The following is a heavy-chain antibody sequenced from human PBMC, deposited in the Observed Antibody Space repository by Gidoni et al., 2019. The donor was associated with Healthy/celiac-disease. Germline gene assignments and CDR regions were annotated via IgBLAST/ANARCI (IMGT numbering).Heavy chain of an antibody. CDR2: INHSGST. CDR3: ARTNTYYYGSGRRGRWFDP. CDR1: GGSFSGYY. D-gene: IGHD3-10*01. J-gene: IGHJ5*02. Sequence: QVQLQQWGAGLLKPSEPLSLTCAVYGGSFSGYYWSWIRQPPGKGLEWIGEINHSGSTNYNPALKSRVTISVDTSKNQFSLKLSSVTAADTAVYYCARTNTYYYGSGRRGRWFDPWGQGTLVTVSS. V-gene: IGHV4-34*01.